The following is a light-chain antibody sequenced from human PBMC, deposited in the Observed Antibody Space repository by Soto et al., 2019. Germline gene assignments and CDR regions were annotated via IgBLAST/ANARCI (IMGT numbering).Light chain of an antibody. V-gene: IGLV2-14*01. CDR3: SSYTSSSTWV. CDR1: SSDVGGYNY. J-gene: IGLJ3*02. Sequence: QSALTQPASVSGSPGQAITISCTGTSSDVGGYNYVCWYQQHPGTAPKLMIYEVSNRPPGVSNRFSGSKSGNTASLTISGLQAEDEAYYYCSSYTSSSTWVFGGGTKVTVL. CDR2: EVS.